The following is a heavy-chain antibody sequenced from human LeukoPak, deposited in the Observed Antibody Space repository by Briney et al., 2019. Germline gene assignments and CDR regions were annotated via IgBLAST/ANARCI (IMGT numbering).Heavy chain of an antibody. V-gene: IGHV3-48*03. J-gene: IGHJ4*02. CDR2: INPGGSNR. Sequence: PGGSLRLSCAASGITFSNYEMNWVRQAPGKGLEWVSYINPGGSNRFYAGSVKGRFAISRDDAMKSVYLQMNSLRGEDTAVYYCASSLSSGWGPVDDYWGQGIMVTVSS. D-gene: IGHD6-19*01. CDR3: ASSLSSGWGPVDDY. CDR1: GITFSNYE.